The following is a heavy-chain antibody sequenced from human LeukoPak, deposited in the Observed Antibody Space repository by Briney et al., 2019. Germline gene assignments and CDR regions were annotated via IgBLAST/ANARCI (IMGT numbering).Heavy chain of an antibody. V-gene: IGHV3-23*01. J-gene: IGHJ4*02. Sequence: GGSLRLSCAASGFTFSSYAMSWVRQAPGKGLEWVSGISGSGGSTYYADSVKGRFTISRDNSRKTLSLQMNTLRIEDTAVYYCARSRGYRVGEAQCDFTYWRQGTLVTVSS. CDR2: ISGSGGST. CDR3: ARSRGYRVGEAQCDFTY. CDR1: GFTFSSYA. D-gene: IGHD2-21*01.